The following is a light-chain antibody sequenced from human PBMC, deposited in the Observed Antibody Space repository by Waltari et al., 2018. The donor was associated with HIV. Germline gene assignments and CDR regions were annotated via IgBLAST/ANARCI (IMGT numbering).Light chain of an antibody. CDR1: NRDIGGYVF. CDR3: SSYAYNSVLV. Sequence: HSALTQPAPVSGSPGQSITISCTGTNRDIGGYVFVSCYQQHPGRAPKLMIYGVSDRASVVSNRFSGSKSGNRAFLTISGVQAEDEADYYCSSYAYNSVLVFGGGTKLTVL. J-gene: IGLJ3*02. V-gene: IGLV2-14*01. CDR2: GVS.